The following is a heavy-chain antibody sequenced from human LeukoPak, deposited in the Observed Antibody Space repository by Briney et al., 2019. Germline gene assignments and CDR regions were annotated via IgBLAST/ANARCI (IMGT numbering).Heavy chain of an antibody. CDR3: ARGAVDALDY. CDR1: GFTFSSYS. D-gene: IGHD6-19*01. CDR2: ISSSSSYI. Sequence: GGSLRLSCAASGFTFSSYSMNWVRQAPGKGLEWVSSISSSSSYIYYADSVKGRFTISRDSAKNSLYLQMNSLRAEDTAVYYCARGAVDALDYWGQGTLVTVSS. J-gene: IGHJ4*02. V-gene: IGHV3-21*01.